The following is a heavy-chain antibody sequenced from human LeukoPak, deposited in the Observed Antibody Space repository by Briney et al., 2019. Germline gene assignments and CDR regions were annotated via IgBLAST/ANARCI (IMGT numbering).Heavy chain of an antibody. CDR3: ARVLHVGAGPPFDY. Sequence: GGSLRLSCAASGFTFSSYWMSWVRQAPGKGLEWVANIKQDGSEKYYVDSVKGRFTISRDNAKSSLYLQMNSLRAEDTAVYYCARVLHVGAGPPFDYWGQGTLVTVSS. J-gene: IGHJ4*02. D-gene: IGHD1-26*01. V-gene: IGHV3-7*01. CDR2: IKQDGSEK. CDR1: GFTFSSYW.